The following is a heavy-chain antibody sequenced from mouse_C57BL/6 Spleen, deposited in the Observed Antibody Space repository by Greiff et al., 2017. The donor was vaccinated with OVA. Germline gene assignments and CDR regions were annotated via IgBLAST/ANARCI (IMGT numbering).Heavy chain of an antibody. V-gene: IGHV14-1*01. J-gene: IGHJ4*01. Sequence: VQLQQSGAELVRPGASVKLSCTASGFNIKDYYMHWVKQRPEQGLEWIGRIDPEDGDTEYAPKFQGKATMTADTSSNTAYLQLSSLTSEDTAVYYCTTYDYGTGYYAMDYWGQGTSVTVSS. CDR3: TTYDYGTGYYAMDY. CDR1: GFNIKDYY. D-gene: IGHD2-4*01. CDR2: IDPEDGDT.